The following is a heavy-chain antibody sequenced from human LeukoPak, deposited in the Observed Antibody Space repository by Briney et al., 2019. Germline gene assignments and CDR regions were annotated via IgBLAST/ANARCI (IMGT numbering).Heavy chain of an antibody. J-gene: IGHJ4*02. V-gene: IGHV4-4*07. CDR2: IYTSGST. CDR3: ARGVDYYGSGSYLY. D-gene: IGHD3-10*01. Sequence: SETLSLTCAVSGYSISSGYYWGWIRQPAGKGLEWIGRIYTSGSTNYNPSLKSRVTMSVDTSKNQFSLKLSSVTAADTAVYYCARGVDYYGSGSYLYWGQGTLVTVSS. CDR1: GYSISSGYY.